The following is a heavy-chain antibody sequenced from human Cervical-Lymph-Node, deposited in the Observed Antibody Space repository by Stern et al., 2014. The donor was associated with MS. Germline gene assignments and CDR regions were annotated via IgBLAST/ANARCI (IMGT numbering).Heavy chain of an antibody. Sequence: QVTLKESGPTLVKPTQTLTLTCSFSGFSLSTIGLGVGWIRQPPGKALEWLALINRDDDKRYNPSLKTILTITRDSSKNQVVLTMTNMDPVDTATYHCVHSSLWLGVSFDYWGHGTLVSVSS. V-gene: IGHV2-5*02. D-gene: IGHD3-10*01. J-gene: IGHJ4*01. CDR2: INRDDDK. CDR1: GFSLSTIGLG. CDR3: VHSSLWLGVSFDY.